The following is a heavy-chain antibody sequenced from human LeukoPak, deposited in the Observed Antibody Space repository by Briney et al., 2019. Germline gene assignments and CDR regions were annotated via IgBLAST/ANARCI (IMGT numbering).Heavy chain of an antibody. CDR3: ARDLAGSGYDGEFDN. Sequence: PGESLRLSCAASGFTLSGHWMHWVRQAPGKGLVWVSGISSDGSTTNYADSVKGRFTISRDNAKNTLYLQMNSLSAEDTAVYYCARDLAGSGYDGEFDNWGQGTLVTVSS. CDR1: GFTLSGHW. J-gene: IGHJ4*02. D-gene: IGHD5-12*01. CDR2: ISSDGSTT. V-gene: IGHV3-74*01.